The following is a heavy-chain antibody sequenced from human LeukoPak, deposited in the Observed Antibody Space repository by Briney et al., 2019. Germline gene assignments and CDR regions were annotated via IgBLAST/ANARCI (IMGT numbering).Heavy chain of an antibody. J-gene: IGHJ5*02. CDR1: GFTFSNYW. D-gene: IGHD5-12*01. Sequence: GGSLRLSCAASGFTFSNYWMHWVRQAPGTGLVWVSRIHPDGSITTYADSVKGRFTISRDNAENTLYLQMNSLRAEDTGVYYCAPQQAYSPYNWFDPWGQGTLVTVSS. CDR2: IHPDGSIT. CDR3: APQQAYSPYNWFDP. V-gene: IGHV3-74*03.